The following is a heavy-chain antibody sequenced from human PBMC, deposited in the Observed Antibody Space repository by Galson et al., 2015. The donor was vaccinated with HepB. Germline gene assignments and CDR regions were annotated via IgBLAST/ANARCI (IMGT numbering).Heavy chain of an antibody. D-gene: IGHD3-10*01. Sequence: SVKVSCKAAGRFFSAYGISWVRQAPGQGLEWMGGIIAVFGTTHYAQKFQGRVTITADKSTSTVYMELSSLRSEDTAVYYCARDGTYYGYYFDYWGQGTLATVSS. CDR3: ARDGTYYGYYFDY. J-gene: IGHJ4*02. CDR1: GRFFSAYG. V-gene: IGHV1-69*06. CDR2: IIAVFGTT.